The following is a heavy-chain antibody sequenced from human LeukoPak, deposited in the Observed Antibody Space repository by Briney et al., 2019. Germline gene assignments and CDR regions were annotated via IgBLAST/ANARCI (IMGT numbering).Heavy chain of an antibody. Sequence: GGSLRLSCAASGFTFSNYWMIWVRQAPGKGLEWVGNVKQDGSEKRYADSVRGRFSISRDNAQTSLYLQMNSLRAEDTAVYYCARASDPWLQLTWGQGTLVTVSS. V-gene: IGHV3-7*05. D-gene: IGHD5-24*01. CDR1: GFTFSNYW. J-gene: IGHJ5*02. CDR2: VKQDGSEK. CDR3: ARASDPWLQLT.